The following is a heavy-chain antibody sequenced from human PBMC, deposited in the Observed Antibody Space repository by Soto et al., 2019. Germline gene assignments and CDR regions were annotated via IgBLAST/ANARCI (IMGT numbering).Heavy chain of an antibody. V-gene: IGHV4-59*01. CDR3: ARDGCSGGSCYSVDPWWFDP. Sequence: SETLSLTCTVSGGSISSYYWSWIRQPPGKGLEWIGYIYYSGSTNYNPSLKSRVTISVDTSKNQFSLKLSSVTAADTAVYYCARDGCSGGSCYSVDPWWFDPWGQGTLVTVSS. CDR1: GGSISSYY. CDR2: IYYSGST. J-gene: IGHJ5*02. D-gene: IGHD2-15*01.